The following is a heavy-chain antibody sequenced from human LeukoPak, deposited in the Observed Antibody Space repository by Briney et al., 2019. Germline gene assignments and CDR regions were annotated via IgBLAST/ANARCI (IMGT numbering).Heavy chain of an antibody. CDR2: INHSGST. D-gene: IGHD2-2*01. CDR3: ARGWVVPAAIDY. V-gene: IGHV4-34*01. Sequence: PSETLSLTCAVYGGSFSGYYWGWIRQPPGKGLEWIGEINHSGSTNYDPSLKSRVTISVDTSKNQFSLKLSSVTAADTAVYYCARGWVVPAAIDYWGQGTLVTVSS. J-gene: IGHJ4*02. CDR1: GGSFSGYY.